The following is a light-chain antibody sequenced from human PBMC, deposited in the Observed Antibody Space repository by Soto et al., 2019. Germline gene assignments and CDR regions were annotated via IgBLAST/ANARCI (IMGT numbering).Light chain of an antibody. J-gene: IGLJ2*01. CDR1: SSDVGGYNY. Sequence: QSALTQPASVSGSPGQSITISCTGTSSDVGGYNYVSWYQQHPGKAPKLMIYDVSNRPSGVSNRFSGSKSGNTASLTISGLQAEDEADYYCSSYTSSSKRNVVFGGGTKVTVL. CDR2: DVS. V-gene: IGLV2-14*01. CDR3: SSYTSSSKRNVV.